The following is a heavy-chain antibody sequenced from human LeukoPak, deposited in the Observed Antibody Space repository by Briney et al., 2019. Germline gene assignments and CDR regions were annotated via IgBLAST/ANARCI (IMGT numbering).Heavy chain of an antibody. D-gene: IGHD2-2*01. CDR2: IRYDGSNK. CDR3: AKLYGGYCSSTSCYPADY. CDR1: GFTFSSYG. J-gene: IGHJ4*02. V-gene: IGHV3-30*02. Sequence: PGGSLRLSCAASGFTFSSYGMHWVRQAPGKGLEWVAFIRYDGSNKYYADSVKGRFTISRDNSKNTLYLQMNSLRAEDTAVYYCAKLYGGYCSSTSCYPADYWGQGTLVTVSS.